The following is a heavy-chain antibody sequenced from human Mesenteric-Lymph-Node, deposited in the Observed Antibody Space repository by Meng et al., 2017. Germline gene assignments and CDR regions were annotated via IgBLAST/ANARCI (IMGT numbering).Heavy chain of an antibody. Sequence: GESLKISCAASGFTFDDYAMHWVRQAPGKGLEWVSLISWDGGSTYYADSVKGRFTISRDNSKNSLYLQMNSLRAEDTASYYCAKGGYYDILTGPRYYYYGMDVWGQGTTVTVSS. D-gene: IGHD3-9*01. CDR2: ISWDGGST. V-gene: IGHV3-43D*04. J-gene: IGHJ6*02. CDR1: GFTFDDYA. CDR3: AKGGYYDILTGPRYYYYGMDV.